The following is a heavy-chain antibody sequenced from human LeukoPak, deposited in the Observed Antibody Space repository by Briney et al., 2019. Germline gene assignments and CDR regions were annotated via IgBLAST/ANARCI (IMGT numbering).Heavy chain of an antibody. CDR2: IDYSGST. Sequence: KPSETLSLTCSVSADSISSRSYYWGWIRQPPGKGLEWIGSIDYSGSTYYKPSLKSRVTISVDTSKNQFSLKVSSVTAADTAVYYCARQLNTGTRCFDPWGQGTLVTVSS. V-gene: IGHV4-39*01. CDR1: ADSISSRSYY. D-gene: IGHD1/OR15-1a*01. CDR3: ARQLNTGTRCFDP. J-gene: IGHJ5*02.